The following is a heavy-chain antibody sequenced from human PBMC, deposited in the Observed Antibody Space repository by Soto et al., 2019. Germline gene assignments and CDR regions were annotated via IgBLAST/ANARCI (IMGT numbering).Heavy chain of an antibody. V-gene: IGHV4-30-2*01. D-gene: IGHD4-4*01. J-gene: IGHJ2*01. CDR3: RDLHSFPTQRSSDL. Sequence: PSENLSLTCAVSGGSISSGGYSWSWIRQPPGKGLEWIGYIYHSGSTYYNPSLKSRVTISVDRSKNQFSLKLSSVTSLFTSVGDHRDLHSFPTQRSSDL. CDR1: GGSISSGGYS. CDR2: IYHSGST.